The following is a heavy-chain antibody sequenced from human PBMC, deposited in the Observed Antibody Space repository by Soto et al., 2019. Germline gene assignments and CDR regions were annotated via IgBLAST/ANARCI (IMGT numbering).Heavy chain of an antibody. CDR3: ASEGSSAGKGDF. Sequence: QVQLVESGGGVVQPGRSLRLSCAASGFTFSSYGMHWVRQAPGKGLEWVAVIWYDGSNKYYADSVKGRFTISRDNSKNTLYLQMSSLIAEDTAVYYCASEGSSAGKGDFWGQGTLVTVSS. D-gene: IGHD6-25*01. V-gene: IGHV3-33*01. CDR1: GFTFSSYG. CDR2: IWYDGSNK. J-gene: IGHJ4*02.